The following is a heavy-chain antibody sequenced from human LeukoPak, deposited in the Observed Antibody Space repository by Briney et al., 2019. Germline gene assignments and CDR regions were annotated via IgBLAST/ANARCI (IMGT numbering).Heavy chain of an antibody. CDR1: GYTFTNYY. J-gene: IGHJ4*02. CDR3: ARGGLENLFDY. CDR2: INPSGGIT. Sequence: GASVKVSCKASGYTFTNYYMNWVRQAPGQGLEWMGIINPSGGITSYAQKFQGRVTMTRDTSISTAYMELSRLRSDDTAVYYCARGGLENLFDYWGQGTLVTVSS. D-gene: IGHD1-1*01. V-gene: IGHV1-46*01.